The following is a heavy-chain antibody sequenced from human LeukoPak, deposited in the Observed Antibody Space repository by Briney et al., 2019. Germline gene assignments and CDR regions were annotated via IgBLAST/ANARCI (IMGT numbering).Heavy chain of an antibody. CDR2: IHSGGST. V-gene: IGHV3-66*02. D-gene: IGHD1-26*01. CDR3: ARSWDARLNFDY. J-gene: IGHJ4*02. CDR1: GFTFSSQW. Sequence: GGSLRLSCAASGFTFSSQWMSWVRQAPGKGLEWVSVIHSGGSTYHADSVKGRFTISRDNSKNTVNLQMNDLRAEDTAVYYCARSWDARLNFDYWGQGTLVTVSS.